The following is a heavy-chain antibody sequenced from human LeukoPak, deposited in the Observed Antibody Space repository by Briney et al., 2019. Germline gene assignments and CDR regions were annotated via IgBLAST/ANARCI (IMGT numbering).Heavy chain of an antibody. CDR2: IYTSGST. CDR3: AGEAAAGISRY. CDR1: GGSISSYY. J-gene: IGHJ4*02. Sequence: SETLSLTCTVSGGSISSYYWSWIRQPAGKGLEWIGRIYTSGSTNYNPSPKSRVTMSVDTSKNQFSLKLSSVTAADTAVYYCAGEAAAGISRYWGQGTLVTVSS. D-gene: IGHD6-13*01. V-gene: IGHV4-4*07.